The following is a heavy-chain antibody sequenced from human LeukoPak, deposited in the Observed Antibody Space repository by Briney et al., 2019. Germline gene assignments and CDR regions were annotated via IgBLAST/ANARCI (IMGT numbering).Heavy chain of an antibody. D-gene: IGHD3-3*01. Sequence: GGSLRLXXAASGFTFSSYAMSWVRQAPGKGLEWVSAISGSGGSTYYADSVKGRFTISRDNSKNTLYLQMNSLRAEDTAVYYCAKATGRSRFLEWLLFDYWGQGTLVTVSS. CDR3: AKATGRSRFLEWLLFDY. CDR1: GFTFSSYA. J-gene: IGHJ4*02. CDR2: ISGSGGST. V-gene: IGHV3-23*01.